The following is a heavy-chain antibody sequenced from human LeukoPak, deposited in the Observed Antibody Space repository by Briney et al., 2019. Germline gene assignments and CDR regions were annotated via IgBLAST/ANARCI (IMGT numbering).Heavy chain of an antibody. Sequence: GGSLRLSCAASGFTFSDYYMSWIRQAPGKGLEWVSYISSSSSYTNYADSVKGRFTISRDNAKNSLYLQVNSLRAEDTAVYYCARAPHYSNYGPYYYGMDVWGQGTTVTVSS. CDR3: ARAPHYSNYGPYYYGMDV. CDR2: ISSSSSYT. J-gene: IGHJ6*02. V-gene: IGHV3-11*06. CDR1: GFTFSDYY. D-gene: IGHD4-11*01.